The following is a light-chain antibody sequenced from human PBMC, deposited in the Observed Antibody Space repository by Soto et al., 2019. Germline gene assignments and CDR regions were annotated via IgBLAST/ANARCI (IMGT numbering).Light chain of an antibody. Sequence: DIQMTQSPSTLSASVGDRVTITCRASQSISSWLAWYQQKPGKAPKLLIYDASSLESGVPSRFSGSGSGTEFTLTISSLQPDDFATYYCQQVNSYPLTFGQGTRLEIK. CDR3: QQVNSYPLT. J-gene: IGKJ5*01. CDR2: DAS. V-gene: IGKV1-5*01. CDR1: QSISSW.